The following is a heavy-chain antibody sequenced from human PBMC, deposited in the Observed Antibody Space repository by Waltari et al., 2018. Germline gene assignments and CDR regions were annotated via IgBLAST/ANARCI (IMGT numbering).Heavy chain of an antibody. CDR3: ARDFSHNGMDV. CDR2: MSNSGNRK. J-gene: IGHJ6*02. CDR1: GFTFSDWY. Sequence: QVQLVESGGGLVKPGGSLRLCCAASGFTFSDWYMTWIRQSPGKGLEYISYMSNSGNRKLYADSVRGRFTVSRDHASNSVYLQMDSLRSEDTAVYYCARDFSHNGMDVWGQGTTVIVSS. V-gene: IGHV3-11*01.